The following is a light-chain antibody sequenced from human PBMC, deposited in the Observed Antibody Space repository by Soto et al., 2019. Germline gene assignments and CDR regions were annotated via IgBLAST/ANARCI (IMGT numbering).Light chain of an antibody. Sequence: QAVVTQPPSASGTPGQRVTISCSGSSSNIGSNTVNWYQQLPGTAPKLLIHSNSERPSGVPDRFSGSKSGTSASLVISGLQSEDEADYSCAAWDDSLNGWVFGGGTKLTVL. J-gene: IGLJ3*02. V-gene: IGLV1-44*01. CDR2: SNS. CDR3: AAWDDSLNGWV. CDR1: SSNIGSNT.